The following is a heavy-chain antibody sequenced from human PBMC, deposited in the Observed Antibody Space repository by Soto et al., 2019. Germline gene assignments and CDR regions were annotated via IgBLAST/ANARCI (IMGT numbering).Heavy chain of an antibody. CDR2: IWYDGSNK. CDR1: GFTFSSYG. D-gene: IGHD5-12*01. Sequence: GGSLRLSCAASGFTFSSYGTHWVRQAPGKGLEWVAVIWYDGSNKYYADSVKGRFTTSRDNSKNTLYLQMNSLRAEDTAVYYCARDRDGYNFYYYYGMDVWGQGTTVTVSS. CDR3: ARDRDGYNFYYYYGMDV. J-gene: IGHJ6*02. V-gene: IGHV3-33*01.